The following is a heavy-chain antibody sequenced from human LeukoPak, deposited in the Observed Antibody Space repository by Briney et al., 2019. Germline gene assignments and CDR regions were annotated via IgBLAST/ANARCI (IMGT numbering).Heavy chain of an antibody. J-gene: IGHJ4*02. D-gene: IGHD2/OR15-2a*01. V-gene: IGHV1-2*02. CDR1: GYTFTDYY. Sequence: ASVKVSCKASGYTFTDYYMHWVRQAPGQGLEWMGWINPNSGGTNYAQKFQGRVTMTRVTSITTAYMELGSLRSDDTAVYYCARTRGTHISMAYLDSWGQGTLVTVSS. CDR2: INPNSGGT. CDR3: ARTRGTHISMAYLDS.